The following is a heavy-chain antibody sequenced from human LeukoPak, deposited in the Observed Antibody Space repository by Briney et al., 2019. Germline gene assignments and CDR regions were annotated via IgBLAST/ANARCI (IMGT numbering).Heavy chain of an antibody. J-gene: IGHJ4*02. CDR1: GYSFTSYW. Sequence: GESLKISCKAPGYSFTSYWIAWVRQMPGEGLEWMGTIYPGDSDTRYSPSYQGQVTISADKSISTAYLQWSSLGASDTAIYYCARGGVDNRCFDYWGQGSLVTVSS. D-gene: IGHD1-14*01. CDR2: IYPGDSDT. V-gene: IGHV5-51*01. CDR3: ARGGVDNRCFDY.